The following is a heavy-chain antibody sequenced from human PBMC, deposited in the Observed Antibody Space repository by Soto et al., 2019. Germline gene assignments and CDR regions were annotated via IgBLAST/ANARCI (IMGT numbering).Heavy chain of an antibody. CDR2: ISAYNGNT. D-gene: IGHD3-22*01. V-gene: IGHV1-18*01. CDR3: ARDQYYYDSSGYSVMGWFDP. CDR1: GYTFTSYG. Sequence: ASVKFSCKASGYTFTSYGISWVRQAPGQGLEWMGWISAYNGNTNYAQKLQGRVTMTTDTSTSTAYMELRSLRSDDTAVYYCARDQYYYDSSGYSVMGWFDPWGQGTLVTVSS. J-gene: IGHJ5*02.